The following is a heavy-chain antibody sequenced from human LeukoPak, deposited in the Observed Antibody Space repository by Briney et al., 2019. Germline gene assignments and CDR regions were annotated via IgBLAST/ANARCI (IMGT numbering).Heavy chain of an antibody. V-gene: IGHV1-69*01. CDR2: IIPIFGTA. CDR1: GGTFSRYA. Sequence: GASVKVSCKAPGGTFSRYAISWVRQAPGQGLEWMGGIIPIFGTANYAQKFQGRVTITADESTSTAYMELSSLRSEDTAVYYCARGGHITIFGVVKRYGMDVWGQGTTVTVSS. D-gene: IGHD3-3*01. J-gene: IGHJ6*02. CDR3: ARGGHITIFGVVKRYGMDV.